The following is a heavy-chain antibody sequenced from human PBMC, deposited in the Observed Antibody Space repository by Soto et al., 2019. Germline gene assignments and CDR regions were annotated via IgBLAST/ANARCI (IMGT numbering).Heavy chain of an antibody. D-gene: IGHD3-9*01. CDR3: ARDFEGLGY. J-gene: IGHJ4*02. Sequence: EVQLVESGGGFVQPGGSLRLSCTVSGFTFNIYRMHWVRQAPGKGLMWVSLINRDMNTNYADSVKGRFTITRDNAKNMVYLHMNTLRAEDTAVYYCARDFEGLGYWGQGPLVTLSS. V-gene: IGHV3-74*01. CDR2: INRDMNT. CDR1: GFTFNIYR.